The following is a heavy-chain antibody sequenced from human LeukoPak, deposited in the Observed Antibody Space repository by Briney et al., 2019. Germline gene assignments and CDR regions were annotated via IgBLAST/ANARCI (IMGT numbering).Heavy chain of an antibody. CDR2: ISGSGANT. Sequence: GGSLRLSCAASGFTFSSYAMGWVRQAPGKGLEWVSAISGSGANTYYADLVKGRFTISRDNSMNTLYLQMNSLRADDTAVYYCAKGRALEVVAAFNYWGQGAVVTVSS. CDR3: AKGRALEVVAAFNY. CDR1: GFTFSSYA. J-gene: IGHJ4*02. V-gene: IGHV3-23*01. D-gene: IGHD2-15*01.